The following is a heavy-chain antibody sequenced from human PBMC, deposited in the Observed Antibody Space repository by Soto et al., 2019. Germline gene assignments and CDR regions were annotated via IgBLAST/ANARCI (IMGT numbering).Heavy chain of an antibody. D-gene: IGHD1-1*01. CDR2: ISGRSRAI. Sequence: EVQLVESGGGLVQPGGSLRLSCAASGFTFSTYNLNWVRQAPGKGLEWVSYISGRSRAIYYADSVTGRFTISRDNAKNSLYLQMNSLRDEDTAIYYCARDGERGYDMDVWGQGTTVTVSS. CDR3: ARDGERGYDMDV. V-gene: IGHV3-48*02. CDR1: GFTFSTYN. J-gene: IGHJ6*02.